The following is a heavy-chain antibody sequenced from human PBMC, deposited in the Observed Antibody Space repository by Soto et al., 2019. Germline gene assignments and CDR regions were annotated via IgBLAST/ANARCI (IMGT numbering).Heavy chain of an antibody. CDR3: ITSPSRKAYDY. CDR1: GVTFSNAW. CDR2: VKSKTDGGTI. J-gene: IGHJ4*02. V-gene: IGHV3-15*07. Sequence: EVQLVESGGGLVKPGGSLRLSCAASGVTFSNAWMNWVRQAPGKGLEWVGRVKSKTDGGTIDYAAPVKGRFIISRXDSKNTLYLQMNSLKTEDTAVYYCITSPSRKAYDYWGQGTLVTVSS.